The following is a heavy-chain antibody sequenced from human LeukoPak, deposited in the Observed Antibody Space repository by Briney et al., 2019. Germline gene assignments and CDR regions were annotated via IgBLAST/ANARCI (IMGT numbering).Heavy chain of an antibody. D-gene: IGHD6-6*01. CDR2: ISSSSSYI. J-gene: IGHJ4*02. CDR3: ARDSSHYLGSSDY. Sequence: GGSLRLSCAASRFTFSSYSMNWVRQAPGKGLEWVSSISSSSSYIYYADSVKGRFTISRDNAKNSLYLQMNSLRAEDTAIYYCARDSSHYLGSSDYWGQGTLVTVSS. CDR1: RFTFSSYS. V-gene: IGHV3-21*04.